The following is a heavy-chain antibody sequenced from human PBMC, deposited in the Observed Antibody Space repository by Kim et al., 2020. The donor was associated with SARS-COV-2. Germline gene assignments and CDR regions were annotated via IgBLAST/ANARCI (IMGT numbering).Heavy chain of an antibody. D-gene: IGHD2-21*01. CDR1: GFTFVDYV. CDR3: AKQLIGS. J-gene: IGHJ4*02. Sequence: GGSLRLSCAASGFTFVDYVMTWVRQAPGRGLEWVSGIDGSGHNTYYADSVRGRFSVFRDNSKNILYLQMNSLKDEDTARYYCAKQLIGSWGQGAQVTVSS. V-gene: IGHV3-23*01. CDR2: IDGSGHNT.